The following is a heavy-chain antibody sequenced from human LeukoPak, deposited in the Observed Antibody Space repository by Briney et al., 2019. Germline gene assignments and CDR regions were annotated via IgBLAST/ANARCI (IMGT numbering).Heavy chain of an antibody. Sequence: GGSLTLSCAASGVTFSSYNMNWVRQPPGKGLEWVSSINSSSSYIYYRDPVKGRFTICRDHARKSLYLQMNSLRAEDTAVDYCATDKMTRPGDFENWGQGTLVTVSS. CDR2: INSSSSYI. J-gene: IGHJ4*02. V-gene: IGHV3-21*01. CDR1: GVTFSSYN. CDR3: ATDKMTRPGDFEN. D-gene: IGHD6-6*01.